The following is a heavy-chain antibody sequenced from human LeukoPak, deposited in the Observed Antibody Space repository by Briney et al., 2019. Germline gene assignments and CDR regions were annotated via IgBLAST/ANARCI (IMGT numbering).Heavy chain of an antibody. CDR3: ARGHVLRYFGVDY. CDR1: GFTFSSYE. Sequence: GGSLRLSCAASGFTFSSYEMNWVRQAPGKGLEWVSYISSSGSTIYYADSVKGQFTISRDNAKNSLYLQMNSLRAEDTAVYYCARGHVLRYFGVDYWGQGTLVTVSS. CDR2: ISSSGSTI. J-gene: IGHJ4*02. D-gene: IGHD3-9*01. V-gene: IGHV3-48*03.